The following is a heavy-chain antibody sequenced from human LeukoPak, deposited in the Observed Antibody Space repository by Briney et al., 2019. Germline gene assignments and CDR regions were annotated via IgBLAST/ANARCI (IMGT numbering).Heavy chain of an antibody. V-gene: IGHV3-30-3*01. CDR3: ARGTFGCFDY. Sequence: GGSLRLSCAASGITFSSYAMHWVRQAPGKGLEWVAVISYDGSNKYYADSVKGRFTISRDNSKNTLYLQMNSLRAEDTAVYYCARGTFGCFDYWGQGTLVTDSS. CDR2: ISYDGSNK. D-gene: IGHD6-19*01. CDR1: GITFSSYA. J-gene: IGHJ4*02.